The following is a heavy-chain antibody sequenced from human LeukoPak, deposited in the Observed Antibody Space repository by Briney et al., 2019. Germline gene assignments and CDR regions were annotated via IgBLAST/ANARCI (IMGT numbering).Heavy chain of an antibody. CDR2: IYPGDSDT. Sequence: GESLKISCKGSGYSFTSYWIGWVRQMPGKGLEWMGIIYPGDSDTRYSPSFQSQVTISADKSISTAYLQWSSLKASDTAMYYCASLEGGAAAGTGWFDPWGQGTLVTVSS. J-gene: IGHJ5*02. CDR3: ASLEGGAAAGTGWFDP. D-gene: IGHD6-13*01. V-gene: IGHV5-51*01. CDR1: GYSFTSYW.